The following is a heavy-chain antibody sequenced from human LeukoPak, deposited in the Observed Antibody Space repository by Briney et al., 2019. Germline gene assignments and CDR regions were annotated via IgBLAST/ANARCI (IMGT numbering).Heavy chain of an antibody. CDR2: INHSGST. J-gene: IGHJ4*02. CDR3: ARDVVRGNSY. Sequence: KPSETLSLTCAVYGGSFSGYYWSWIRQPPGKGLEWIGEINHSGSTNYNPSLKSRVPISIDTSKNQFSLKLTSVPAADTAVYYCARDVVRGNSYWGQGTLVTVSS. V-gene: IGHV4-34*01. CDR1: GGSFSGYY. D-gene: IGHD3-10*01.